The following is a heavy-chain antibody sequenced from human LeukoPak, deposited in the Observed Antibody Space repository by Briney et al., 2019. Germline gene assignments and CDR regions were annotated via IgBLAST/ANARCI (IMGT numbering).Heavy chain of an antibody. CDR3: AKERRRVDTSMIRSYYFDS. J-gene: IGHJ4*02. V-gene: IGHV3-23*01. CDR2: ITGNGVTT. Sequence: PGGSLRLSCAASGFPFSSSAMSWVRHTPGNGLEWVSSITGNGVTTYYADSVKGRFTISRDNSKNILFLQMNSLGAEDSASYFCAKERRRVDTSMIRSYYFDSWCQGTPVTVSS. CDR1: GFPFSSSA. D-gene: IGHD3-16*01.